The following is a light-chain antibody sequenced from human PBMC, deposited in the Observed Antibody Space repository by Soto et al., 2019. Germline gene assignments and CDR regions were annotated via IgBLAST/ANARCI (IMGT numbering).Light chain of an antibody. Sequence: VVLTQSPATLSVSPGETATFSCRASHNIGNNLAWYQHKPGQAPRLLISYASSGATGIPGRFSGSGSGTEFALTICCLQSEDSAVYYCQHFYNWPVTFGGGTKVEL. CDR1: HNIGNN. CDR3: QHFYNWPVT. CDR2: YAS. J-gene: IGKJ4*01. V-gene: IGKV3-15*01.